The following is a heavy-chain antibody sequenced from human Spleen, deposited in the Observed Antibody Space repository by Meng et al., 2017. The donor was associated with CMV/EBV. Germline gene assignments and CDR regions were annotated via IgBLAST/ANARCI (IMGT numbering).Heavy chain of an antibody. CDR3: ARDAYKDGYSSWYGRDYYYGMDV. CDR1: GYTFTSYY. CDR2: FIPIFGTA. V-gene: IGHV1-69*05. D-gene: IGHD6-13*01. J-gene: IGHJ6*02. Sequence: SVKVSCKASGYTFTSYYMHWVRQAPGQGLEWMGEFIPIFGTANYAQKFQGRVTITTDESTTTAYMELNSLRSEDTAVYYCARDAYKDGYSSWYGRDYYYGMDVWGQGTTVTVSS.